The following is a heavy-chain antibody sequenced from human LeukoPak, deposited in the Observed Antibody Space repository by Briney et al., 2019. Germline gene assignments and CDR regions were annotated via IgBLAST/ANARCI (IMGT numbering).Heavy chain of an antibody. D-gene: IGHD1-26*01. CDR1: GFTFSSYS. Sequence: GGSLRLSCAASGFTFSSYSMNWVRQAPGKGLEWVSYIGISSGTIYYADSVKGRFTISRDIAKNPLYLRMNSLRDEDTAVYYCARDTSYSFDYWGQGTLVTVSS. CDR3: ARDTSYSFDY. CDR2: IGISSGTI. V-gene: IGHV3-48*02. J-gene: IGHJ4*02.